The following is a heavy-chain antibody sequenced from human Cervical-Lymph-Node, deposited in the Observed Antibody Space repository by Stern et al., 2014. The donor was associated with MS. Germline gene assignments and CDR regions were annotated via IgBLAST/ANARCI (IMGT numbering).Heavy chain of an antibody. CDR3: ARDAEYDIWSGYFDY. V-gene: IGHV3-11*01. J-gene: IGHJ4*02. D-gene: IGHD3-3*01. Sequence: VQLVESGRGLVKPAGSLTLSCAASGFSFSDYYMTWLRQAPGRRPDRVAHIGRSGDNIYYADSVKGRFTISRDNAKNSLFLQMTSLRAEDAALYYCARDAEYDIWSGYFDYWGPGILVTVSP. CDR1: GFSFSDYY. CDR2: IGRSGDNI.